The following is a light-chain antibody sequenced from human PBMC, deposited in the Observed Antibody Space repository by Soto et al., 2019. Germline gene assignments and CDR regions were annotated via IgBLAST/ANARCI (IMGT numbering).Light chain of an antibody. J-gene: IGKJ2*01. CDR3: QQYGSTPRT. CDR1: QSVTSNF. Sequence: EIVLTQSPGILSLSPGERATLSCRASQSVTSNFLAWYQQKPGQGPRLLIYGVSTRATGIPDRFSGSGSGTDFTLTISRLVPEDFAVYYCQQYGSTPRTFGQGTKLEIK. V-gene: IGKV3-20*01. CDR2: GVS.